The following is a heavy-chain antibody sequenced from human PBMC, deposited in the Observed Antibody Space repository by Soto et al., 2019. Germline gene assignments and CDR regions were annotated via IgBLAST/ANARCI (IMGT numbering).Heavy chain of an antibody. D-gene: IGHD4-17*01. J-gene: IGHJ5*01. V-gene: IGHV4-59*06. CDR2: IYYSVST. CDR1: GGSISSYY. Sequence: SETLSLTSTVSGGSISSYYWSWIRQPPVKGLEWIGYIYYSVSTYYNPSLKSRVTISVDTSKNQFSLKLSSVTAADTAVYYCARTPRDYGEGIDSWGDATQVTV. CDR3: ARTPRDYGEGIDS.